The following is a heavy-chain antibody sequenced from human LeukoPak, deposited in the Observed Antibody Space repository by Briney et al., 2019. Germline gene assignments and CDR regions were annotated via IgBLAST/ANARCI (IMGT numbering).Heavy chain of an antibody. CDR3: AREDIPGRVTTILPD. CDR2: ISDSGST. J-gene: IGHJ4*02. CDR1: GGSISSRSYY. Sequence: SETLSLTCTVSGGSISSRSYYWGWIRQPPGKGLEWIGKISDSGSTYYSPSLRSRVTISIDMSKNQFSPKLSSVTATDTAVYYCAREDIPGRVTTILPDWGQGTLVTVSS. V-gene: IGHV4-39*02. D-gene: IGHD5-12*01.